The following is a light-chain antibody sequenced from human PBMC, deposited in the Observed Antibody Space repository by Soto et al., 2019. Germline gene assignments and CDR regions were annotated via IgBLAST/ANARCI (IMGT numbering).Light chain of an antibody. V-gene: IGLV2-14*01. Sequence: QSVLTQPASASGSPGQSITISCTGTSSDVGGYNYVSWYQQHPGKAPKLMIYEVSNRPSGVSNRFSGSKSGNTASLTISGLQAEDEADYYCSSYTSTFTYVFGAGTKVTVL. CDR2: EVS. CDR3: SSYTSTFTYV. CDR1: SSDVGGYNY. J-gene: IGLJ1*01.